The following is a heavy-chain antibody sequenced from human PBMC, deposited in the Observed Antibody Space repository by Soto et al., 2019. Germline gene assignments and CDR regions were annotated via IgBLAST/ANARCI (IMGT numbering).Heavy chain of an antibody. CDR3: ARGPPGHCSGGSCYGANYYYGMYV. V-gene: IGHV1-46*03. CDR2: INPSGGST. D-gene: IGHD2-15*01. J-gene: IGHJ6*02. Sequence: ASVKVSCKASGYTLTSYYMHWVRQAPGQGLEWMGIINPSGGSTNYAQKFQGRVTMTRDTSTSTVYMELSSLRSEDTAVYYWARGPPGHCSGGSCYGANYYYGMYVWG. CDR1: GYTLTSYY.